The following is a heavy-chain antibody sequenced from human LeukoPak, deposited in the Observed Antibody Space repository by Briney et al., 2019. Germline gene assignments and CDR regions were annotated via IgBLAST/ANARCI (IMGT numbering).Heavy chain of an antibody. CDR2: ISGSGGST. CDR3: AKDGGPPMSGYDGFYYYYYMDA. Sequence: GGSLRLSCAASGSTFSSYGMSWVRQAPGKGLEWVSAISGSGGSTYYADSVKGRFTISRDNSKNTLYLQMNSLRAEDTAVYYCAKDGGPPMSGYDGFYYYYYMDAWGKGTTVTISS. CDR1: GSTFSSYG. D-gene: IGHD5-12*01. J-gene: IGHJ6*03. V-gene: IGHV3-23*01.